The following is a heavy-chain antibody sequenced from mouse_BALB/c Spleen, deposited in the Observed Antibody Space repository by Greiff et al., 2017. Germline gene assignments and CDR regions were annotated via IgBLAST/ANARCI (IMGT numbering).Heavy chain of an antibody. V-gene: IGHV3-8*02. CDR3: ARFDYALYAMDY. CDR2: ISYSGST. Sequence: EVKLQESGPSLVKPSQTLSLTCSVTGDSITSGYWNWIRKFPGNKLEYMGYISYSGSTYYNPSLKSRISITRDTSKNQYYLQLNSVTTEDTATYYCARFDYALYAMDYWGQGTSVTVSS. CDR1: GDSITSGY. D-gene: IGHD2-4*01. J-gene: IGHJ4*01.